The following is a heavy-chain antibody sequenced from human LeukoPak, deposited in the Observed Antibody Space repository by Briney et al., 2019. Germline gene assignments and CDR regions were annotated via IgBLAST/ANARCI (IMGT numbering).Heavy chain of an antibody. CDR2: ISYDGSNK. D-gene: IGHD5-18*01. Sequence: PGGSLRLSCAASGFTFSSYGMHWVRQAPGKGLEWVAVISYDGSNKYYADFVKGRFTISRDNSKNTLYLQMNSLRAEDTAVYYCAKAHVDTAELGTFGYWGQGTLVTVSS. CDR3: AKAHVDTAELGTFGY. CDR1: GFTFSSYG. J-gene: IGHJ4*02. V-gene: IGHV3-30*18.